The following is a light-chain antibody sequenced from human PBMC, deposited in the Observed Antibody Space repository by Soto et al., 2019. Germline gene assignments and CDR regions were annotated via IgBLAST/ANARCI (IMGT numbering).Light chain of an antibody. J-gene: IGKJ4*01. CDR2: DAS. V-gene: IGKV3-11*01. Sequence: EIVMTQSPGTLSVSPGGRATLSCRASQSVSSYLAWYQQKPGQAPRLLIYDASNRATGIPARFSGSGSGTDFTLTISSLEPEDFAVYYCQQRSNWPLTFGGGTKVEIK. CDR1: QSVSSY. CDR3: QQRSNWPLT.